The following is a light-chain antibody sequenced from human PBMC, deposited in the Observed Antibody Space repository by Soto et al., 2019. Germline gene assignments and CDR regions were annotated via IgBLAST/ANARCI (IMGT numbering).Light chain of an antibody. Sequence: DIQLTQSPSFLSASVGDSVTITCRASQGISSSLAWYQQKPGKGPILLIFGASTLHLGVPSRFSGNGSGTEFTLTISSLQPEDFATYYCQQLNNYPLTFGGGTKVDIK. CDR1: QGISSS. J-gene: IGKJ4*01. CDR2: GAS. CDR3: QQLNNYPLT. V-gene: IGKV1-9*01.